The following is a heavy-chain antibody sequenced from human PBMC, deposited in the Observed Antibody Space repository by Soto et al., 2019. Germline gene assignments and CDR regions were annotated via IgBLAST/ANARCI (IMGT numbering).Heavy chain of an antibody. Sequence: ASVMVSCKASGYTFTSYYMHWVRQAPGQGLEWMGIINPSGGSTSYAQKFQGRVTMTRDTSTSTVYMELSSLRSEDTAVYYCARESRITMVRGYMDVWGQGTTVTVSS. CDR1: GYTFTSYY. J-gene: IGHJ6*02. D-gene: IGHD3-10*01. CDR2: INPSGGST. CDR3: ARESRITMVRGYMDV. V-gene: IGHV1-46*01.